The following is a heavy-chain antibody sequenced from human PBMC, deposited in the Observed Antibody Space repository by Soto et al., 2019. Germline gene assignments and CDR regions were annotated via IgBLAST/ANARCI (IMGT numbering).Heavy chain of an antibody. J-gene: IGHJ4*02. D-gene: IGHD2-15*01. Sequence: EESLKISCKGSGYSFTSYWISWVRQMPGKGLEWMGRIDPSDSYTNYSPSFQGHVTISADKSITTAYLQWSSLKASDTAMYYCARHVMGDRWWVYEPVWGQRSLVTVSS. CDR1: GYSFTSYW. CDR3: ARHVMGDRWWVYEPV. CDR2: IDPSDSYT. V-gene: IGHV5-10-1*01.